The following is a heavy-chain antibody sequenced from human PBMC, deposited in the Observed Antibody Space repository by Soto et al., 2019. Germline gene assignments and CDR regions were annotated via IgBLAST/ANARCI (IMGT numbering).Heavy chain of an antibody. CDR3: ARAHGDFDY. CDR2: ISNTGFTI. Sequence: PGGSLRLSCAASGFTFSDYEMNWVRQAPGKGLEWVSYISNTGFTIYYADSVRGRFAISRDNAKNSLYLQMNSLGAGDTAVYYCARAHGDFDYRGQGTLVTVSS. D-gene: IGHD4-17*01. CDR1: GFTFSDYE. V-gene: IGHV3-48*03. J-gene: IGHJ4*02.